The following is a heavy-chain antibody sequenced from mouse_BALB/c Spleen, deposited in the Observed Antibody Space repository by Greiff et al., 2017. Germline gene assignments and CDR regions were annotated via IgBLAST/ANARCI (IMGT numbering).Heavy chain of an antibody. D-gene: IGHD2-10*02. Sequence: VQLQQSGAELARPGASVKMSCKASGYTFTSYTMHWVKQRPGQGLEWIGYINPSSGYTNYNQKFKDKATLTADKSSSTAYMQLSSLTSEDSAVYYCARNLKYGNQGAMDYWGQGTSVTVSS. CDR1: GYTFTSYT. J-gene: IGHJ4*01. CDR2: INPSSGYT. V-gene: IGHV1-4*01. CDR3: ARNLKYGNQGAMDY.